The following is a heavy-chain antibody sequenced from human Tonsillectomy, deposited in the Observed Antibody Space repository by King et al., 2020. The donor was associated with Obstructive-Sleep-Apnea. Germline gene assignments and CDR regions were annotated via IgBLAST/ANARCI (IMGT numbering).Heavy chain of an antibody. V-gene: IGHV4-39*07. CDR3: ARVLRIGSSYFDY. Sequence: LQLQESGPGLVKPSETLSLTCTVSGGSISSSSYYWGWIRQPPGKGLEWIGGIYYSGSTYYNPSLKSRVTISVDTSKNQFSLKLSSVTAADPAVYYCARVLRIGSSYFDYWGQGTLVTVSS. D-gene: IGHD2/OR15-2a*01. CDR2: IYYSGST. CDR1: GGSISSSSYY. J-gene: IGHJ4*02.